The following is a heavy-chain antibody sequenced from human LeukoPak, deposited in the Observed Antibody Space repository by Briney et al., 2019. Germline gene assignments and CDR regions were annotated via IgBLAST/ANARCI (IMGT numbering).Heavy chain of an antibody. Sequence: PSETLSLTCTVSGGSISSYYWSWIRQPPGKGLEWIGYIYYSGSTNYNPSLKSRVTISVDTSKNQFSLKLSSVTAAGTAVYYCARDDGYRAIDYWGQGTLVTVSS. J-gene: IGHJ4*02. V-gene: IGHV4-59*01. CDR3: ARDDGYRAIDY. CDR2: IYYSGST. CDR1: GGSISSYY. D-gene: IGHD5-24*01.